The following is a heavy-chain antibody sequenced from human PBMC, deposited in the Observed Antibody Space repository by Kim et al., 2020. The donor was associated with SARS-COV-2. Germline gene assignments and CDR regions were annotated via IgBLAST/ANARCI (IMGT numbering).Heavy chain of an antibody. J-gene: IGHJ4*02. CDR2: GST. Sequence: GSTYYADSVKGRFTISRDNSKNTLYLQMNSLRAEDTAVYYCAKDLFFMSLWGQGTLVTVSS. CDR3: AKDLFFMSL. V-gene: IGHV3-23*01. D-gene: IGHD3-10*02.